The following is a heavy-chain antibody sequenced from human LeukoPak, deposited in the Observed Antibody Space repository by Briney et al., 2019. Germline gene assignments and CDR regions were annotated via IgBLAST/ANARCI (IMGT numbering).Heavy chain of an antibody. CDR1: GFTVSRNY. CDR3: AREAQWPILLDY. Sequence: GGSVRLSCAASGFTVSRNYMSWVSQAPGKGLEWVSVIYTGGSTYYTDSVKGKFTISRDNSKNTLYLQMNSLRGEDTAVYYCAREAQWPILLDYWVQGTLVTVPS. J-gene: IGHJ4*02. V-gene: IGHV3-66*01. CDR2: IYTGGST. D-gene: IGHD6-19*01.